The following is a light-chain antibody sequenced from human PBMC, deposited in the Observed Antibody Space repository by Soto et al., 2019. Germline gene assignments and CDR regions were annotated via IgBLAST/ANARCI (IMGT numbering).Light chain of an antibody. Sequence: QSALTQPASVSGSPGQSITISCTGTSSDVGGYNYVSWYQQHPGKVPKIMIYDVSNRPSGVSNRFSGSKSGNTASLTISGLQAEDEADYYCSSYTSSSTPWVFGGGTQLTVL. CDR2: DVS. J-gene: IGLJ3*02. V-gene: IGLV2-14*01. CDR1: SSDVGGYNY. CDR3: SSYTSSSTPWV.